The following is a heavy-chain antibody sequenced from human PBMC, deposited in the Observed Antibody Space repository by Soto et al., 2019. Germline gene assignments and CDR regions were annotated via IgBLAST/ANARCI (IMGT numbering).Heavy chain of an antibody. CDR3: ARDPMTPVTHVDY. J-gene: IGHJ4*02. CDR2: ISYDGSNK. CDR1: GFTFSSYA. Sequence: QVQLVESGGGVVQPGRSLRLSCAASGFTFSSYAMHWVRQAPGKGLEWVAVISYDGSNKYYADSVKGRFTISRDNSKNTLYLQMNSLRAEDTAVYYCARDPMTPVTHVDYWGQGTLVTVSS. D-gene: IGHD4-17*01. V-gene: IGHV3-30-3*01.